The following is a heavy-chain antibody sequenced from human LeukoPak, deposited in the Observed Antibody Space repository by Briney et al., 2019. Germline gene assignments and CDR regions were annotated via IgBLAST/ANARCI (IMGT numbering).Heavy chain of an antibody. D-gene: IGHD2-15*01. CDR1: GDSISSYY. CDR3: ARGVVASTAGAFDI. J-gene: IGHJ3*02. CDR2: IYSSGDT. V-gene: IGHV4-4*07. Sequence: SETLSLTCTVSGDSISSYYWSWIRQPAEKGREWIGRIYSSGDTRYTPSLKIRVTMSVDTSKNHFSLKLNSVTAADTAVYYCARGVVASTAGAFDIWGQGTMVTVSS.